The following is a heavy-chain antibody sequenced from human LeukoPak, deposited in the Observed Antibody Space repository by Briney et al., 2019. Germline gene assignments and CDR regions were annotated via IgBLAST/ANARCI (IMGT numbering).Heavy chain of an antibody. D-gene: IGHD3-10*01. CDR1: GGSISSSSHY. CDR3: ARRLTMVLPGEEY. Sequence: TSETLSLTCTVSGGSISSSSHYWGWIRQPPGKGLEWTGYIYYSGSTNYNPFLKSRVTISVDTSNNWFSLKLSSVTAADTAVYYCARRLTMVLPGEEYWGQGTLVTVSS. V-gene: IGHV4-39*07. J-gene: IGHJ4*02. CDR2: IYYSGST.